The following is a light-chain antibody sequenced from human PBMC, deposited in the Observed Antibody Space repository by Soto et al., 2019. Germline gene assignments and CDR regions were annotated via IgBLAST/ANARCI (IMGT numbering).Light chain of an antibody. Sequence: IQMTQSPSSLSASVGDSVTITCQASQDISKNLNWYQQELGKAPKLLIYDASSLQTGVLSRFSGSGSATHFTFTISSLQPEDIATYYCQQYDNLLPITFGQGTRLEIK. CDR1: QDISKN. V-gene: IGKV1-33*01. J-gene: IGKJ5*01. CDR3: QQYDNLLPIT. CDR2: DAS.